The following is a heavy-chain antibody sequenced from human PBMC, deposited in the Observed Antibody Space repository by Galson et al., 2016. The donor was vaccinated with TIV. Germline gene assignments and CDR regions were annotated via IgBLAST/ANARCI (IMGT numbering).Heavy chain of an antibody. Sequence: SLRLSCAASGVSFSTHGMSWVRQAPGKGLEWVATISYTGTETYYPDSVKGRFTISRDTSKSTVYLQLNSLRGEDTAIYYCTTDPPILGWGLGIQVTVSS. CDR3: TTDPPILG. CDR1: GVSFSTHG. J-gene: IGHJ4*02. CDR2: ISYTGTET. V-gene: IGHV3-23*01. D-gene: IGHD3-3*01.